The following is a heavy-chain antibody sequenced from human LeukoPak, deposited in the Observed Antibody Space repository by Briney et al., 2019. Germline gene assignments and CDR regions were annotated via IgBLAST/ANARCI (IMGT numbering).Heavy chain of an antibody. CDR1: GFTFSSYA. V-gene: IGHV3-30-3*01. CDR2: ISYDGDNK. D-gene: IGHD5-12*01. Sequence: GRSLRLSCAASGFTFSSYAMHWVRQAPGKGLEWVATISYDGDNKYYADSLKGRFTISRDNSKNMLYLQMNSLRAEDTAVYYCPRGRSIVATSGSLDYGGKGPLVTVSS. J-gene: IGHJ4*02. CDR3: PRGRSIVATSGSLDY.